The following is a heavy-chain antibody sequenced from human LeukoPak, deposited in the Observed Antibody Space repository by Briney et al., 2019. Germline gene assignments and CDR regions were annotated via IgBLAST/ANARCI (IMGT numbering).Heavy chain of an antibody. CDR2: IYHSGST. J-gene: IGHJ4*02. CDR3: ARVNPFGSMVRGVISYYFGY. CDR1: GGSISSGGYS. V-gene: IGHV4-30-2*01. Sequence: SETLSLTCAVSGGSISSGGYSWSWIRQPPGKGLEWIGYIYHSGSTYYNPSLKSRVTISVDRSKNQFSLKLSSVTAADTAVYYCARVNPFGSMVRGVISYYFGYWGQGTLVTVSS. D-gene: IGHD3-10*01.